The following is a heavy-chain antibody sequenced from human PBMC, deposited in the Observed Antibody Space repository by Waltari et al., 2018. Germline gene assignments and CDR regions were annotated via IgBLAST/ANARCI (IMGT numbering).Heavy chain of an antibody. CDR3: DLGEWLSS. V-gene: IGHV4-28*02. D-gene: IGHD3-3*01. J-gene: IGHJ4*02. CDR1: GFSLSTSAVG. CDR2: INHSGST. Sequence: QESGPTPVKPTQTLTLTCTFSGFSLSTSAVGVGWIRQHPGKALEWIGEINHSGSTNYNTSLTSRVTISVDTYKNQFSLKLSSVTAAETAGYYCDLGEWLSSWGQGTLVTVSS.